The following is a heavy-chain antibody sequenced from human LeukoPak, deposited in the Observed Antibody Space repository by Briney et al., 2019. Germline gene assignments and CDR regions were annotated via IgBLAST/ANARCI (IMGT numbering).Heavy chain of an antibody. J-gene: IGHJ4*02. CDR3: AREQTNYGGLDY. D-gene: IGHD1-7*01. V-gene: IGHV4-59*01. CDR2: IHYSGSI. CDR1: GGSINGYY. Sequence: SETLSLTCTVSGGSINGYYWSWIRQPPGKGLEWTGYIHYSGSIKYNSSLKSRVTISVDTSKNQFSLKLNSVTAADTAVYYCAREQTNYGGLDYWGQGTLVTVSS.